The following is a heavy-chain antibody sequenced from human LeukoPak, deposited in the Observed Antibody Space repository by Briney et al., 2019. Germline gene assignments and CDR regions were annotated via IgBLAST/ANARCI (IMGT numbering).Heavy chain of an antibody. CDR1: GFTFSDYW. J-gene: IGHJ3*02. Sequence: PGGSLRLSCAASGFTFSDYWMNWVRQAPGKGLEWVGRTRNKANSYTTEYAASVKGRFTISRADSENSLYLQMNSLKTEDTAVYYCARVRYCSSTTCRGAFDIWGQGTMVTVSS. D-gene: IGHD2-2*01. V-gene: IGHV3-72*01. CDR3: ARVRYCSSTTCRGAFDI. CDR2: TRNKANSYTT.